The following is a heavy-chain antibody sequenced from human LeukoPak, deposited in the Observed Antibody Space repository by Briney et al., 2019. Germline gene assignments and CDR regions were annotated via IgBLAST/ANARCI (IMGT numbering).Heavy chain of an antibody. CDR3: AKGGFGELFLYNWFDP. D-gene: IGHD3-10*01. V-gene: IGHV3-30*18. Sequence: GGSLRLSCAASGFTFSSYGMHWVRQAPGKGLEWVAVISYDGSNKYYADSVKGRFTISRDNSKNTLYLQMNSLRAEDTAVYYCAKGGFGELFLYNWFDPWGQGTLVTVSS. J-gene: IGHJ5*02. CDR2: ISYDGSNK. CDR1: GFTFSSYG.